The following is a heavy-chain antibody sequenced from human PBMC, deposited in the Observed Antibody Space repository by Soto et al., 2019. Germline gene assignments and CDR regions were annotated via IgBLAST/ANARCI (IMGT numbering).Heavy chain of an antibody. Sequence: EVQLVESGGGLVQPGGSLRLSCEASGFTFRNYDMHWVRQGTGKGLEWVSGISAAGDPDYADSVEGRFTISRENAQNSFFLQMNSLRVGDTAVYYGARTDRDFYGLDVWGQGTTVIVS. CDR1: GFTFRNYD. CDR2: ISAAGDP. J-gene: IGHJ6*02. CDR3: ARTDRDFYGLDV. V-gene: IGHV3-13*05.